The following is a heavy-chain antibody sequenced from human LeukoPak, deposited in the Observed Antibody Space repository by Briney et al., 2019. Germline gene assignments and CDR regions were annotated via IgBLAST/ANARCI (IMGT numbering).Heavy chain of an antibody. V-gene: IGHV3-7*01. CDR3: AREDNNGRDY. CDR2: IKANGSQK. Sequence: GGSPRLSCAASGFTFRSYWMAWVRPVPRKGVECVANIKANGSQKYYVASVKGRFTISRDNAENSVYLQRNSLRAEDTAVYYDAREDNNGRDYWGQGTLVSVSS. J-gene: IGHJ4*02. CDR1: GFTFRSYW. D-gene: IGHD1-14*01.